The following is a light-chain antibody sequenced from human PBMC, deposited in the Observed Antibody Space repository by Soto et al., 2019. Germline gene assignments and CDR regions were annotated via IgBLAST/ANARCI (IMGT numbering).Light chain of an antibody. CDR3: QQYGSSSWT. CDR1: QSFSSSY. V-gene: IGKV3-20*01. J-gene: IGKJ1*01. CDR2: GAS. Sequence: EIVLTQSPGTLSLSPGERATLSCRASQSFSSSYLAWYQQKPGQAPRLLIYGASSRAPGIPDRFSGSGSGTDFTLTISRLEPEDFAVYYCQQYGSSSWTFGQGTKVEIK.